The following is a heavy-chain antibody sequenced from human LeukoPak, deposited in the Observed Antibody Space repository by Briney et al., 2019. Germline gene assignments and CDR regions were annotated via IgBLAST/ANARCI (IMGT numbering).Heavy chain of an antibody. J-gene: IGHJ4*02. CDR3: ARELNGYGYYFFDY. CDR2: ISSSTNTI. D-gene: IGHD3-16*01. CDR1: GFPFTLYN. V-gene: IGHV3-48*04. Sequence: GGSLRLSCEVSGFPFTLYNMNWVRQAPGKGLEWLSYISSSTNTIYYADSVKGRFTISGDNAKNPLYLQMNGLGAEDTAVYYCARELNGYGYYFFDYWGPGTLVTVSS.